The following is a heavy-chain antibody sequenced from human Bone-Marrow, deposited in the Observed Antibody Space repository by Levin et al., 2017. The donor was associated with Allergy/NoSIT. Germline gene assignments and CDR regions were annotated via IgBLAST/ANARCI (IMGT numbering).Heavy chain of an antibody. D-gene: IGHD2-2*01. CDR2: IYSTGTT. CDR3: SSGSNFGY. V-gene: IGHV3-53*01. Sequence: ETLSLTCAASTFTVYNNYMTWVRQAPGKGLEWVSLIYSTGTTDYADSVKGRFTVSRDKSKNSLYLQMNRLRAEDTAVYYCSSGSNFGYWGQGTLVTVSS. J-gene: IGHJ4*02. CDR1: TFTVYNNY.